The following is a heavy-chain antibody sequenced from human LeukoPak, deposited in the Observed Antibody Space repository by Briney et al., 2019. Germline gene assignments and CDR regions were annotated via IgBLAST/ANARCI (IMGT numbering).Heavy chain of an antibody. D-gene: IGHD3-22*01. Sequence: PGGSLRLSCAVSGITLSNDGMSWVRQAPGKGLEWVAGISGSGGRPNYADSVKGRFTISRDNAKNTLYLQMNSLRAEDTAVYFCAKRGVVIRVILVGFHKEAYYFDSWGQGALVTVPS. J-gene: IGHJ4*02. CDR1: GITLSNDG. V-gene: IGHV3-23*01. CDR3: AKRGVVIRVILVGFHKEAYYFDS. CDR2: ISGSGGRP.